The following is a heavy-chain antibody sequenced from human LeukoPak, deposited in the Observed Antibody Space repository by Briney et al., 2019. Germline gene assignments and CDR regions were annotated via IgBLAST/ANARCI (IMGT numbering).Heavy chain of an antibody. Sequence: ASVKVSCKASGYTFTGYYMHWVRQAPGQGLEWMGWIDPDNGGTNYAQKFQGRVTMTRDMSISTAYMELSRLRSDDTAVYYCARDPSNSGYDYLYYFDYWGQGTLVTVSS. J-gene: IGHJ4*02. CDR1: GYTFTGYY. CDR3: ARDPSNSGYDYLYYFDY. D-gene: IGHD5-12*01. CDR2: IDPDNGGT. V-gene: IGHV1-2*02.